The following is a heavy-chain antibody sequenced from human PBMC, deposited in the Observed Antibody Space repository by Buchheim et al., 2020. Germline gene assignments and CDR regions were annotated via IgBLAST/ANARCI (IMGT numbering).Heavy chain of an antibody. D-gene: IGHD3-10*01. V-gene: IGHV1-46*01. CDR1: GYTFTSYY. J-gene: IGHJ6*02. CDR3: ARDLNQNMVRGIYYGMDV. CDR2: INPSGGST. Sequence: QVQLVQSGAEVKKPGASVKVSCKASGYTFTSYYMHWVRQAPGQGLEWMGIINPSGGSTSYAQKFQGRVTMTRDPSTSTVYMELSSLRSEDTAVYYCARDLNQNMVRGIYYGMDVWGQGTT.